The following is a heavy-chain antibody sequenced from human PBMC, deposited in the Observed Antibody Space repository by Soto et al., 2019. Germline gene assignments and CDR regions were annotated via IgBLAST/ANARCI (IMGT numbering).Heavy chain of an antibody. D-gene: IGHD3-10*02. CDR3: ERCMGCDCSAYAFVDS. J-gene: IGHJ4*02. CDR2: VSSSSTYI. Sequence: EVQLVESGGGLVKPGGSLRLSCAASGFTFSGHTINWVRQAPGKGLEWVSSVSSSSTYIYYADSVKGRFTVSRDNAGTSLYLQINSLRAEDTAIYYCERCMGCDCSAYAFVDSWGQGTVVTVSS. V-gene: IGHV3-21*01. CDR1: GFTFSGHT.